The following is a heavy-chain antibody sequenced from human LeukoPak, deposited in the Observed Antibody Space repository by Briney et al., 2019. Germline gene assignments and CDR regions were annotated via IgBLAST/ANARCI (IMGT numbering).Heavy chain of an antibody. Sequence: SETLSLTCTVSGGSISSGGYYWSWIRQHPGKGLEWIGYIYYSGSTYYNPSLKSRVTISVDTSKNQFSLKLSSVTAADTAVYYCARRPYYDFGSGYSTQTYYFDYWGQGTLVTVSS. CDR1: GGSISSGGYY. D-gene: IGHD3-3*01. V-gene: IGHV4-31*03. CDR2: IYYSGST. CDR3: ARRPYYDFGSGYSTQTYYFDY. J-gene: IGHJ4*02.